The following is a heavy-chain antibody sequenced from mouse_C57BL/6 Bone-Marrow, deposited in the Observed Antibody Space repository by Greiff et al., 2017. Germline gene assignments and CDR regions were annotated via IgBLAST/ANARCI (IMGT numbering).Heavy chain of an antibody. CDR2: IDPSDSYT. CDR3: ARERLSGYFDV. V-gene: IGHV1-69*01. CDR1: GYTFTSYW. J-gene: IGHJ1*03. D-gene: IGHD2-4*01. Sequence: QVQLQQPGAELVMPGASVKLSCKASGYTFTSYWMHWVKQRPGQGLEWIGEIDPSDSYTNYNQKFKGKSTLTVDKSSNTAYMQRSSLTSEDSAVYYCARERLSGYFDVWGTGTTVTVSS.